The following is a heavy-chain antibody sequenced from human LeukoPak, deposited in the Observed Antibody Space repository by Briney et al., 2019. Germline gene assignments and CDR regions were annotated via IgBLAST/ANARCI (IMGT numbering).Heavy chain of an antibody. D-gene: IGHD6-19*01. J-gene: IGHJ4*02. CDR2: IYTSGST. CDR3: ARAQWLEPFRYFDY. CDR1: GGSISSGSYY. Sequence: SETLSLTCTVSGGSISSGSYYWSWIRQPAGKGLEWIGRIYTSGSTNYNPSLKSRVTISVDTSKNQFSLKLSSVTAADTAVYYCARAQWLEPFRYFDYWGQGTLVTVSS. V-gene: IGHV4-61*02.